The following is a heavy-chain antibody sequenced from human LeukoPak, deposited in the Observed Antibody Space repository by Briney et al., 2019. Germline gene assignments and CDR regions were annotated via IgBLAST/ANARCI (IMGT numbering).Heavy chain of an antibody. CDR3: ARGRPDGSGSYYKFDP. V-gene: IGHV4-39*01. CDR1: AGSISSSNYY. CDR2: IYYSGRT. J-gene: IGHJ5*02. D-gene: IGHD3-10*01. Sequence: PSETLSLTCTVSAGSISSSNYYWGWIRQPPGKGLEWIGSIYYSGRTYHNPSLKSRVTISVDTSKKQFSLKLSSVTAADTAVYYCARGRPDGSGSYYKFDPWGQGTLVTGSS.